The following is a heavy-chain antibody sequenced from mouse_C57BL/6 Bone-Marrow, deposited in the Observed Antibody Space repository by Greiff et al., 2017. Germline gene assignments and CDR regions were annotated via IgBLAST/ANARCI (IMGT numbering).Heavy chain of an antibody. V-gene: IGHV1-64*01. CDR2: IHPNSGST. Sequence: VQLQQPGAELVKPGASVKLSCKASGYTFTSYWMHWVKQRPGQGLEWIGMIHPNSGSTHYNEKFKSKATLTVDKSSSTAYMQLSSLTSEDSAVYYCARVAYDGYYVYWYFDVWGTGTTVTVSS. CDR3: ARVAYDGYYVYWYFDV. J-gene: IGHJ1*03. CDR1: GYTFTSYW. D-gene: IGHD2-3*01.